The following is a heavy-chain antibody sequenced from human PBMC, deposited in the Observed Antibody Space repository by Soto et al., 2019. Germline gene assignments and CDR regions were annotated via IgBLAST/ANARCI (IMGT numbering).Heavy chain of an antibody. CDR1: GNSFGGYG. Sequence: AASVKVSCKASGNSFGGYGVHWVRLAPRQRFEWMGWINVAKGKTKYSQKFQGRVTVTRDTSASTVYMDLSGLRSEDTAVYYCTRDRAREGYFGMDVWGQGTTVTSP. CDR2: INVAKGKT. D-gene: IGHD5-12*01. J-gene: IGHJ6*02. CDR3: TRDRAREGYFGMDV. V-gene: IGHV1-3*01.